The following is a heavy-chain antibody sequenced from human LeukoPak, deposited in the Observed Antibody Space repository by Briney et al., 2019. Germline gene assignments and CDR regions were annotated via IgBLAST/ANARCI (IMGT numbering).Heavy chain of an antibody. Sequence: GGSLRLSCAASGFTFSSYSMNWVRQAPGKGLEWVSSISSSSSYIYYADSVKGRFTISRDNAKNSLYLQMNSLRAEDTAVYYCARAIVGVVVAATSYYYYMDVWGKGTTVTVSS. J-gene: IGHJ6*03. CDR1: GFTFSSYS. CDR3: ARAIVGVVVAATSYYYYMDV. D-gene: IGHD2-15*01. V-gene: IGHV3-21*01. CDR2: ISSSSSYI.